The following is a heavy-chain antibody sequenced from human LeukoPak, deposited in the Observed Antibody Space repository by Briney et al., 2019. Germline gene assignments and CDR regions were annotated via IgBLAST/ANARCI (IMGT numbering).Heavy chain of an antibody. V-gene: IGHV4-39*01. J-gene: IGHJ4*02. Sequence: SETLSLTCTVSGGSISSSSYYWGWIRQPPGKGLEWIGSIYYSGSTYYNPSLKNRVTISVDTSKNQFSLKLSSVTAADTAVYYCARRAAGTGGVRYFDYWGQGTLVTVSS. CDR3: ARRAAGTGGVRYFDY. CDR2: IYYSGST. CDR1: GGSISSSSYY. D-gene: IGHD6-13*01.